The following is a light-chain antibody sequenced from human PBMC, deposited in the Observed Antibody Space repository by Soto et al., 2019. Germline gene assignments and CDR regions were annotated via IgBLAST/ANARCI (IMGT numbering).Light chain of an antibody. CDR3: SSYAGSNNLV. V-gene: IGLV2-11*01. CDR2: DVT. Sequence: QSALTQPRSVSGSPGQSVTISCTGTISDVAGYNYVSWYQHHPGKAPKLLISDVTKRPSWVPDRCSGSKSGSTASLTISELQAEDEAYYYCSSYAGSNNLVFSGGTKLTVL. CDR1: ISDVAGYNY. J-gene: IGLJ2*01.